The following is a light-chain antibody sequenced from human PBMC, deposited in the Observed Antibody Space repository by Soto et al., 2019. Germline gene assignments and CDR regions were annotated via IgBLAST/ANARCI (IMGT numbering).Light chain of an antibody. Sequence: QSALIQPPSVSGSPGQSVTISCTGTSSDVGSYEYVSWYQQHPGTVPKPMIYNVNTQPSGVPDRFSGSKSGNTASMTISGLQAEDEADYYCCSYTSSATEVFGGGTKVTVL. CDR1: SSDVGSYEY. CDR3: CSYTSSATEV. J-gene: IGLJ2*01. V-gene: IGLV2-11*01. CDR2: NVN.